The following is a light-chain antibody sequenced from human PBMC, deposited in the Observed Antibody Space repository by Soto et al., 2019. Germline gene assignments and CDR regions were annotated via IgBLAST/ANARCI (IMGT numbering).Light chain of an antibody. CDR1: QSVSSN. CDR3: QQYNNWPSWT. V-gene: IGKV3-15*01. CDR2: GAS. Sequence: EIFMTQSPATLSVSLRERATLSWRASQSVSSNLAWYQQKPGQAPRLLIYGASTRATGIPARFSGSGSGTEFTLTISSLQSEDSAVYYCQQYNNWPSWTFGQGAKVDIK. J-gene: IGKJ1*01.